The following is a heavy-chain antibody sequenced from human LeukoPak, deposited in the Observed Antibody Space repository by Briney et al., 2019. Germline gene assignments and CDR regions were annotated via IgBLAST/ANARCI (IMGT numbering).Heavy chain of an antibody. D-gene: IGHD5-12*01. Sequence: GGSLRLSCAASGFTFSRFWMSWVRQAPGKGLEWVANIKQDGSEKYYVDSVKGRFTISRDNAKNSLYLQTNSLRAEDTAVFYCARDGTYTDYDPDFDIWGQGTLVTVSS. J-gene: IGHJ4*02. CDR2: IKQDGSEK. V-gene: IGHV3-7*04. CDR1: GFTFSRFW. CDR3: ARDGTYTDYDPDFDI.